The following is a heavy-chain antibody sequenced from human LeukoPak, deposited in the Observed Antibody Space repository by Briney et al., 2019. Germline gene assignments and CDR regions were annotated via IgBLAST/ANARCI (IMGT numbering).Heavy chain of an antibody. CDR1: GFTFSGYG. D-gene: IGHD3-22*01. J-gene: IGHJ4*02. CDR2: IWYDGSNK. Sequence: GGSLRLSCAASGFTFSGYGMHWVRQAPGKGLEWVAVIWYDGSNKYYADSVKGRFTISRDNSKNTLYLQMNSLRAEDTAVYYCAKDSGYDSTPFFIDYWGQGTLVTVSS. CDR3: AKDSGYDSTPFFIDY. V-gene: IGHV3-33*06.